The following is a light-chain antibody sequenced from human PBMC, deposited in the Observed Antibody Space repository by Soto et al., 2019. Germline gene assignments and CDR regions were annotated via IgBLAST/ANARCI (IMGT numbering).Light chain of an antibody. CDR2: SNN. CDR3: TVWDDSLRGRL. V-gene: IGLV1-47*02. Sequence: QSVLTQPPSASGTPGQRGTICCSGSSSNIESNFVYWYQQFPGTAPRLLIYSNNQRPSGVPDRFSGSKSGTSASLAISALRFEDEADYYCTVWDDSLRGRLFGGGTKVTVL. J-gene: IGLJ2*01. CDR1: SSNIESNF.